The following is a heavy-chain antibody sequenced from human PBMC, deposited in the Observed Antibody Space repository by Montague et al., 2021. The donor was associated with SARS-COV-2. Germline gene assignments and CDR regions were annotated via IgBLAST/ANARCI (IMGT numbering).Heavy chain of an antibody. CDR3: AREQPYNWNYDRPHFDY. J-gene: IGHJ4*02. D-gene: IGHD1-7*01. V-gene: IGHV3-48*03. CDR1: GFTFSSYE. CDR2: ISSSGSTI. Sequence: SLRLSCAASGFTFSSYEMNWVRQAPGKGLEWVSYISSSGSTIYYADSAKGRFTISKDNAKNSLYLQMNSLRAEDTAVYYCAREQPYNWNYDRPHFDYWGQGTLATVSS.